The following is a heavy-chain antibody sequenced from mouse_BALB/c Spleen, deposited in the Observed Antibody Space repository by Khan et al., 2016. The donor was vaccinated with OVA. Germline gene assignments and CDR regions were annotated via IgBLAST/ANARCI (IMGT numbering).Heavy chain of an antibody. CDR1: GFSLTNYG. V-gene: IGHV2-2*02. J-gene: IGHJ3*01. D-gene: IGHD2-4*01. CDR2: IWGGGST. CDR3: ASRYEYGEGFAY. Sequence: QVQLKQSGPGLIQPSQSLSITCTVSGFSLTNYGVHWVRQSSGKGLEWLGVIWGGGSTDYNAAFIYRLTINKDNSRSQVFFKMNSLQANDTAIYYCASRYEYGEGFAYWGQGTLVTVSA.